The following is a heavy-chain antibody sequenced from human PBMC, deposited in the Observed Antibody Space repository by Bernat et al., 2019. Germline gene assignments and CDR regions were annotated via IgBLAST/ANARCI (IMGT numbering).Heavy chain of an antibody. CDR2: IYASGRT. CDR1: GDSINYYY. D-gene: IGHD6-13*01. CDR3: ARLYSQSWSEYYFDY. V-gene: IGHV4-4*07. Sequence: QVQLQESGPGLLKPSETLSLTCTVSGDSINYYYWSWIRQPAGKGLEWIGRIYASGRTNYKPSLKSRVTMSIDTYNNHFSLNIWSVTAADTAVYYCARLYSQSWSEYYFDYWGQGILVTVSP. J-gene: IGHJ4*02.